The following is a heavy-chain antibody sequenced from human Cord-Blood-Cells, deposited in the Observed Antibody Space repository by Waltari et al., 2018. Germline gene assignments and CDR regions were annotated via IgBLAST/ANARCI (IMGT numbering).Heavy chain of an antibody. CDR1: GSTLPELS. CDR2: FDPEDGET. J-gene: IGHJ5*02. V-gene: IGHV1-24*01. D-gene: IGHD2-2*01. Sequence: QVQLVQSGAEVKKPGASVKVSCQVSGSTLPELSIHWVRQAPGKGLEWMGGFDPEDGETIYAQKFQGRVTMTEDTSTDTAYMELSSLRSEDTAVYYCALMGRYCSSTSCYHNWFDPWGQGTLVTVSS. CDR3: ALMGRYCSSTSCYHNWFDP.